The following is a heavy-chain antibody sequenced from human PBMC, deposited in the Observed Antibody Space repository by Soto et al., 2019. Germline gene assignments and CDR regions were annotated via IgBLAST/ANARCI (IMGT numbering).Heavy chain of an antibody. J-gene: IGHJ5*02. CDR2: ISSSGSTI. CDR3: ARDYVKKGELIWFGHR. Sequence: GGSLRLSCAASGFTFSDYYMSWIRQAPGKGLEWVSYISSSGSTIYYADSVKGRFTISRDNAKNSLYLQMNSLRAEDTAVYYCARDYVKKGELIWFGHRWGQGTLVTVSS. D-gene: IGHD3-10*01. V-gene: IGHV3-11*01. CDR1: GFTFSDYY.